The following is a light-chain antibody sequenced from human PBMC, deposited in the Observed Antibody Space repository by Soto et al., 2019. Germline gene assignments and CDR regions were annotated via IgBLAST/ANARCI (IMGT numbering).Light chain of an antibody. CDR1: SSDLGGYNY. V-gene: IGLV2-8*01. Sequence: QSALTQPPSASGSPGQSVTISCTGTSSDLGGYNYVSWYQHHPVKAPKLMIYDVNKRPSGVPDRFSGSKSGNTASLTVSGLQAEDEADYYCSSYAGSNNFVVFGGGTKLTVL. CDR2: DVN. J-gene: IGLJ2*01. CDR3: SSYAGSNNFVV.